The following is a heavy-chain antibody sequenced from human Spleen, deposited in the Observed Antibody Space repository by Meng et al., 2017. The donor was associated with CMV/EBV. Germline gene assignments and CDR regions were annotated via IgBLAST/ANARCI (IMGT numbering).Heavy chain of an antibody. CDR2: INHSGST. D-gene: IGHD6-19*01. V-gene: IGHV4-34*01. CDR1: GGSFGGYY. CDR3: ASGIQWLDY. Sequence: LSLTCAVYGGSFGGYYWSGIRQPPGKGLEWIGEINHSGSTNYNPSLKSRVTISVDTSKNQFSLKLSSVTAADTAVYYCASGIQWLDYWGQGTLVTVSS. J-gene: IGHJ4*02.